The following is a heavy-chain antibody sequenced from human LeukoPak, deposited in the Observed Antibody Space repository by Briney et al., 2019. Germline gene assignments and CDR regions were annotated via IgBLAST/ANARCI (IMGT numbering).Heavy chain of an antibody. D-gene: IGHD3-3*01. CDR1: GGSISSYY. CDR2: IYYSGST. V-gene: IGHV4-59*08. Sequence: SETLSLTCTVSGGSISSYYWSWIRQPPEKGLEWIGYIYYSGSTNYNPSLKSRVTISVDTSKNQFSLKLSSVTAADTAVYYCAGQTPPYYDFWSGYSSNWFDPWGQGTLVTVSS. J-gene: IGHJ5*02. CDR3: AGQTPPYYDFWSGYSSNWFDP.